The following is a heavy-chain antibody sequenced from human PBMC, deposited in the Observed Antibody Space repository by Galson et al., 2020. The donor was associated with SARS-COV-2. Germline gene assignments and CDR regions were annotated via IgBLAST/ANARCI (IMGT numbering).Heavy chain of an antibody. Sequence: ASVKVSCKASGYTFTSYGISWVRQAPGQGLEWMGWISAYNGNTNYAQKLQGRVTMTTDTSTSTAYMELRSLRSDDTAVYYCARDITEQWLTHYYYYGMDVWGKGTTVTVSS. CDR1: GYTFTSYG. D-gene: IGHD6-19*01. V-gene: IGHV1-18*01. J-gene: IGHJ6*04. CDR3: ARDITEQWLTHYYYYGMDV. CDR2: ISAYNGNT.